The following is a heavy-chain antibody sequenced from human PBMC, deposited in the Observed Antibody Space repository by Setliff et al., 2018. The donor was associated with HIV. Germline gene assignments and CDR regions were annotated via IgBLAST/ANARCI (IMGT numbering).Heavy chain of an antibody. Sequence: TSETLSLTCTISGGFISNHYWNWIRQPPGKGPEWIGSTHYSGSSYYSPSLKSRVTISLDTSKNKFSLKLSSMTAADTAVYYCARDVGLCGVDCWPYFYFDLWGRGNLVTVSS. CDR3: ARDVGLCGVDCWPYFYFDL. V-gene: IGHV4-59*11. J-gene: IGHJ2*01. CDR2: THYSGSS. D-gene: IGHD2-21*02. CDR1: GGFISNHY.